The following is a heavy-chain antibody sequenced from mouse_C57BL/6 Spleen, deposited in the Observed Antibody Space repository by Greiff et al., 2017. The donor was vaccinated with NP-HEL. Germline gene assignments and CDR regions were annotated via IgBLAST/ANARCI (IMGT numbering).Heavy chain of an antibody. J-gene: IGHJ2*01. CDR2: ISYDGSN. CDR1: GYSITSGYY. Sequence: VQLKESGPGLVKPSQSLSLTCSVTGYSITSGYYWNWIRQFPGNKLEWMGYISYDGSNNYNPSLKNRISITRDTSKYQFFLKLNSVTTEDTATYYCARAGTLYYFDYWGQGTTLTVSS. CDR3: ARAGTLYYFDY. V-gene: IGHV3-6*01. D-gene: IGHD6-1*01.